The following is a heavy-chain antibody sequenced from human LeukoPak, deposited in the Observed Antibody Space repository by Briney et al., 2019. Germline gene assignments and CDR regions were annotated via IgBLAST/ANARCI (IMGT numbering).Heavy chain of an antibody. Sequence: GSLRLSCAASGFTFSSYGMNWVRQAPGKGLEWVSYISTSSSIIYYADSVKGRFTISRDTAKSSLYLRMTSLRDDDTAVYYCARGGYIDYWGQGTLVTVSS. J-gene: IGHJ4*02. V-gene: IGHV3-48*02. CDR1: GFTFSSYG. CDR2: ISTSSSII. D-gene: IGHD5-12*01. CDR3: ARGGYIDY.